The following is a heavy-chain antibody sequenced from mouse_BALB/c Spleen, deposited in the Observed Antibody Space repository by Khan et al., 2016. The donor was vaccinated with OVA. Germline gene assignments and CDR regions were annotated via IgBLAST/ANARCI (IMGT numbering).Heavy chain of an antibody. J-gene: IGHJ4*01. CDR2: INPGSGNT. D-gene: IGHD2-2*01. CDR1: GYAFADYL. CDR3: ARSGGYGDAVDY. Sequence: QVQLKQSGTELLSSGTSVKVSCKASGYAFADYLIDWVKQRPGQGLEWIGVINPGSGNTNYNEKFKGKATLTAAKSSSTAYMQLSSLTSDDSAVYFCARSGGYGDAVDYWGQGTSVTVSS. V-gene: IGHV1-54*01.